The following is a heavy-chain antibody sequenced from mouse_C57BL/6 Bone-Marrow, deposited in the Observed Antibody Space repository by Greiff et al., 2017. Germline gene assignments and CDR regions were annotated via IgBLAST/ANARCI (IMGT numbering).Heavy chain of an antibody. Sequence: QVQLQQSGAELARPGASVKLSCKASGYTFTSYGISWVKQRTGQGLEWIGEIYPRSGNTYYNEKFKSKATLTADKSSSTAYMELRSLTSEDSAVYFCARKGLFYDGYYGYYFDYWGQGTTLTVSS. D-gene: IGHD2-3*01. J-gene: IGHJ2*01. V-gene: IGHV1-81*01. CDR2: IYPRSGNT. CDR3: ARKGLFYDGYYGYYFDY. CDR1: GYTFTSYG.